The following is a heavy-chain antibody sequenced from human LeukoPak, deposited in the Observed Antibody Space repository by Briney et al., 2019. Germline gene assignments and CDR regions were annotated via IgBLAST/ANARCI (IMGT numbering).Heavy chain of an antibody. CDR3: ARNRGLGSYYNAFDI. D-gene: IGHD1-26*01. J-gene: IGHJ3*02. CDR2: INHSGST. Sequence: SETLSLTFAGYGGSFSGYYWSWIRQPPGKGLEWIGEINHSGSTNYNPSLKSRVTISVDTSKNQFSLKLSSVTAADTAVYYCARNRGLGSYYNAFDIWGQGTMVTVSS. V-gene: IGHV4-34*01. CDR1: GGSFSGYY.